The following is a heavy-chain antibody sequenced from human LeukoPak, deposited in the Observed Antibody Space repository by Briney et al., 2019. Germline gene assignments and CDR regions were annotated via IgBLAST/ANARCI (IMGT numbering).Heavy chain of an antibody. CDR2: ISYDGSNK. CDR3: ARNIEGYKLYNFDS. Sequence: GGSLRLSCAASGITFSNYGMHWVRQAPGKGLEWVALISYDGSNKYYADSVKGRFTISRDNSRNTLYLQMNSLRAEDTAVFYCARNIEGYKLYNFDSWGQGTLVTVSS. V-gene: IGHV3-30*03. CDR1: GITFSNYG. D-gene: IGHD5-24*01. J-gene: IGHJ4*02.